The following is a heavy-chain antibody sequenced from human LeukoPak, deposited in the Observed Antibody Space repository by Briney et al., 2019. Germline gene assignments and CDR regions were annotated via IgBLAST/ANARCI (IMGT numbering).Heavy chain of an antibody. V-gene: IGHV4-39*01. CDR1: GGSISSSGYF. J-gene: IGHJ4*03. Sequence: SETLSLTCTVSGGSISSSGYFWGWIRQPPGKGLEWIGSMSFSGSTYYNPSLKSRVTISVDKSKNQFSLNLSSVTAAGTAVYYSARFSGSYFDYWGQGTLVTASS. D-gene: IGHD1-26*01. CDR2: MSFSGST. CDR3: ARFSGSYFDY.